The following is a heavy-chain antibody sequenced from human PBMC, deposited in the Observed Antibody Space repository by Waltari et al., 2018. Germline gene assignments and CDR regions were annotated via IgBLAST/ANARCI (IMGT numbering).Heavy chain of an antibody. CDR2: INKEGSSI. CDR1: GFTFGNRW. V-gene: IGHV3-74*01. CDR3: AREGPQLSDYMDV. D-gene: IGHD2-15*01. J-gene: IGHJ6*03. Sequence: EVQLVESGGRLVPPGGSLRISCAVSGFTFGNRWMHWVRQAPGKGLVWVSRINKEGSSISYADSVEGRFTISRDNAKKTLYLQMNSLRAEDTGVYYCAREGPQLSDYMDVWGKGTTVNVSS.